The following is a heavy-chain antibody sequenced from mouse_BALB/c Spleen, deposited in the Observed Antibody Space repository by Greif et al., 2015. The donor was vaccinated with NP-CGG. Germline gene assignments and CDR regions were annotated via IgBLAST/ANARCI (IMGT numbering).Heavy chain of an antibody. V-gene: IGHV5-6-3*01. J-gene: IGHJ2*01. D-gene: IGHD1-1*01. CDR1: GFTFSSYG. Sequence: EVKLVESGGSLVQPGGSLKLSCAASGFTFSSYGMSWVRQTPDKRLELVATINSNGGSTYYPDSVKGRFTISRDNAKNTLYLQMSSLKSEDTAMYYCARAITTVDYFDYWGQGTTLTVSS. CDR2: INSNGGST. CDR3: ARAITTVDYFDY.